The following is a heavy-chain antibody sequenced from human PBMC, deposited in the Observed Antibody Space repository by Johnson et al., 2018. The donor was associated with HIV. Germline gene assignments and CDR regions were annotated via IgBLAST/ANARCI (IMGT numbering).Heavy chain of an antibody. CDR3: AKVGGVSYGDYRDAFDI. CDR1: GFTFDDYT. Sequence: VQLVESGGVVVQPGGSLRLSCAASGFTFDDYTMHWVRQAPGKGLEWVSLISWDGGSTYYADSVKGRFTISRDNRKNFLYLQMNSLRTEDSALYYGAKVGGVSYGDYRDAFDIWGQGTMVTVSS. J-gene: IGHJ3*02. CDR2: ISWDGGST. V-gene: IGHV3-43*01. D-gene: IGHD4-17*01.